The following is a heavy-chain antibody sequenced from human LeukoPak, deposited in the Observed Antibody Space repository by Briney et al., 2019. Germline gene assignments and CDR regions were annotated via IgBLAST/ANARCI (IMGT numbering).Heavy chain of an antibody. J-gene: IGHJ5*02. CDR1: GYTFTNHD. D-gene: IGHD1-26*01. V-gene: IGHV1-18*01. CDR2: ISVYSGNT. CDR3: ARHGRAVMNVWFDP. Sequence: ASVKVACKASGYTFTNHDISWVRQAPGQGLEWMGWISVYSGNTNYAQDFQGRVTMTTDTSTSTAYMELGSLRADDTAVYYCARHGRAVMNVWFDPWGQGTLVSVSS.